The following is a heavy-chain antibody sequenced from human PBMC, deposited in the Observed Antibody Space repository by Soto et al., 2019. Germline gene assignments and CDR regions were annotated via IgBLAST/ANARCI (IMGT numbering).Heavy chain of an antibody. Sequence: SETLSLTCTVSGGSISGSSYYWGWIRQPPGKGLEWIGSIYYSGSTYYNPSLKSRVTISVDTSKNQFSLKLSSVTAADTAVYYCALRLGDPGRLYFDYWGQGTLVTVSS. D-gene: IGHD3-16*01. J-gene: IGHJ4*02. V-gene: IGHV4-39*07. CDR1: GGSISGSSYY. CDR3: ALRLGDPGRLYFDY. CDR2: IYYSGST.